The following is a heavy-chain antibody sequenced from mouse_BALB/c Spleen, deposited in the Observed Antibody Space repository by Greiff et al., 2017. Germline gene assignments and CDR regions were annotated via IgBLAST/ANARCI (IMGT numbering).Heavy chain of an antibody. CDR1: GYSFTGYY. V-gene: IGHV1-42*01. CDR3: ARSQWGYYAMDY. Sequence: EVQLQQSGPELVKTGASVKISCKASGYSFTGYYMHWVKQSHGKSLEWIGDINPNNGDTFYNQKFKGKATLTVDKSSSTAYMQLNSLTSEDSAVYYCARSQWGYYAMDYWGQGTSVTVSS. J-gene: IGHJ4*01. CDR2: INPNNGDT.